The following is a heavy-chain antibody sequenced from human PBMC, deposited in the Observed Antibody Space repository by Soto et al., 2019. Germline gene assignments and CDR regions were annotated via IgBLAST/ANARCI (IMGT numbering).Heavy chain of an antibody. V-gene: IGHV1-2*04. CDR2: INPNSGGT. D-gene: IGHD2-2*01. J-gene: IGHJ6*02. CDR3: ARLAPLGYCSSTSCREGYYGMDV. Sequence: VASVKVSCKASGYTFTGYYMHWVRQAPGQGLEWMGWINPNSGGTNYAQKFQGWVTMTRDTSISTAYMELSRLRSDDTAVYYCARLAPLGYCSSTSCREGYYGMDVWGQGTTVTVSS. CDR1: GYTFTGYY.